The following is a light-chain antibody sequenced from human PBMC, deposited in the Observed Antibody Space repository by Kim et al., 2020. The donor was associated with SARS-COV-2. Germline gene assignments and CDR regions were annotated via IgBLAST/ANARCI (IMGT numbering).Light chain of an antibody. Sequence: DIQMTQSPSAMSASVGDRVTITCRASQDINIYLTWFLQRPGEVPKRLIYAASALQHGVPSRFSGSGSGTEFTLTINSLQPEDFGTYYCLQHNTYPRTFGPGTKVEIK. CDR1: QDINIY. CDR2: AAS. J-gene: IGKJ1*01. CDR3: LQHNTYPRT. V-gene: IGKV1-17*03.